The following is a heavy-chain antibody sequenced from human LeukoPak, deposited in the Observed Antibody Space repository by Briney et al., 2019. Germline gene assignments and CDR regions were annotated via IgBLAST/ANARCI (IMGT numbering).Heavy chain of an antibody. Sequence: ASVKVSCKASGYTFTGYYMHWVRQAPGQGLEWMGWINPSSGGTSYAQKFQGRVTMTRDTSISTAYMELSRLRSDDTAVYYCARGQTLLLWFGEINWFDPWGQGTLVTVSS. CDR1: GYTFTGYY. V-gene: IGHV1-2*02. J-gene: IGHJ5*02. CDR3: ARGQTLLLWFGEINWFDP. CDR2: INPSSGGT. D-gene: IGHD3-10*01.